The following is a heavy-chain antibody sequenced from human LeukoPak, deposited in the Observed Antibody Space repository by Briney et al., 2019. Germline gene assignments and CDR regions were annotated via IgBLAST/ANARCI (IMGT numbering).Heavy chain of an antibody. Sequence: GGSLRLSCAASRFTFSSYAMNWVRQAPGKGLEWVSAITASGGSTYYADSVRGRFTVSRDNSKNTLYLQMNSLKTEDTAVYYCTTDPRHWGQGTLVTVSS. CDR2: ITASGGST. V-gene: IGHV3-23*01. J-gene: IGHJ4*02. CDR3: TTDPRH. CDR1: RFTFSSYA.